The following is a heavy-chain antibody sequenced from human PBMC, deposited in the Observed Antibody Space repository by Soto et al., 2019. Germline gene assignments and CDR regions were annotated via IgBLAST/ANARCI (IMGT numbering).Heavy chain of an antibody. CDR3: ARDRERGYSGYDSPYYYGMDV. CDR1: GDSVSSNSAA. J-gene: IGHJ6*02. V-gene: IGHV6-1*01. Sequence: KQSQTLSLTCAISGDSVSSNSAAWNWIRQSPSRGLEWLGRTYYRSKWYNDYAVSVKSRITINPDKSKNQFSLQLNSVTPEDTAVYYCARDRERGYSGYDSPYYYGMDVWGQGTTVTVSS. CDR2: TYYRSKWYN. D-gene: IGHD5-12*01.